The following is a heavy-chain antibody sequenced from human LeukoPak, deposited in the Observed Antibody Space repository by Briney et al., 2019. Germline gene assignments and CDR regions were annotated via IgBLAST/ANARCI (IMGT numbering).Heavy chain of an antibody. J-gene: IGHJ4*02. D-gene: IGHD3-16*02. CDR2: FDPEDGET. V-gene: IGHV1-24*01. CDR1: GYTLTELS. Sequence: GASVKVSCKVSGYTLTELSMHWVRQAPGKGLEWMGGFDPEDGETIYAQKFQGRVTMTEDTSTDTAYMELSSLRSEDTAVYYCATVSGWGSYRYSDYWGQGTLVAVSS. CDR3: ATVSGWGSYRYSDY.